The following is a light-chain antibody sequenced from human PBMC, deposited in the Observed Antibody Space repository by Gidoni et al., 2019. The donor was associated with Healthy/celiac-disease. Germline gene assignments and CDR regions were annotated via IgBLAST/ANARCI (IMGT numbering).Light chain of an antibody. CDR2: AAS. J-gene: IGKJ5*01. CDR3: QQSYSTPPIT. V-gene: IGKV1-39*01. Sequence: DIQMTQSPSSLSASVGDRVTITFRASQSISSYLNWYQQKPGKAPKLLIYAASSLQSGVPSRFSGSGSGTDFTLTISSLQPEDFATYYCQQSYSTPPITFXXXTRLEIK. CDR1: QSISSY.